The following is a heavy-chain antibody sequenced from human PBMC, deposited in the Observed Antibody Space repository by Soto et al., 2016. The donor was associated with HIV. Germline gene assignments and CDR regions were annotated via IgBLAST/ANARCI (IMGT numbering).Heavy chain of an antibody. CDR2: MNPNSGNT. J-gene: IGHJ4*02. V-gene: IGHV1-8*03. CDR3: ARGGIVRSTTALTY. Sequence: QVQLVQSGAEVKKPGASVKVSCKASGYTFSIFDINWVRQATGQGLEWMGWMNPNSGNTGYAQKFQGRVTITMNTSISTAYMELSSLKSEDNGRVFCARGGIVRSTTALTYWGQGTLVTVSS. D-gene: IGHD1-26*01. CDR1: GYTFSIFD.